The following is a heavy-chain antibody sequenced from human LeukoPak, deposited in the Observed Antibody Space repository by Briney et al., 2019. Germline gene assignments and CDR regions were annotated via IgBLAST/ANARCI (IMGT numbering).Heavy chain of an antibody. Sequence: GGSLRLSCTASGFTFGDYAMNWVRQAPGKGLEWVGFIRSKTYGGTTEYAASVKGRFTISRDDSKSVAYLQMKSLKTEDTAVYYCTRVDTVIVPTAENDYWGQGTLVTVSS. CDR1: GFTFGDYA. J-gene: IGHJ4*02. V-gene: IGHV3-49*04. CDR2: IRSKTYGGTT. CDR3: TRVDTVIVPTAENDY. D-gene: IGHD2-2*01.